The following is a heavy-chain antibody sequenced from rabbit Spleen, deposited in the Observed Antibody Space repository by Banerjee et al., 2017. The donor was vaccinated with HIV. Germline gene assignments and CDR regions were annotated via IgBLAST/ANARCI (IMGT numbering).Heavy chain of an antibody. V-gene: IGHV1S40*01. Sequence: QSLEVSGGDLVKPGASLTLTCTASGVCFRNSSYMCWVGQAPGKGLEWIACIDSGSSGFTYFATWAKGRFTISNTSSPTVTLQMTRLTAADTATYFCASDTSSSFSSYGMDLWGPGTLVTVS. D-gene: IGHD1-1*01. CDR1: GVCFRNSSY. CDR2: IDSGSSGFT. J-gene: IGHJ6*01. CDR3: ASDTSSSFSSYGMDL.